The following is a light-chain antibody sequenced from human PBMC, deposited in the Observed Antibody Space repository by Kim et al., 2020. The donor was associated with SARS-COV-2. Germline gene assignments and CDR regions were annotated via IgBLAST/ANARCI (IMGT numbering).Light chain of an antibody. Sequence: SSELTQDPAVSVALGQTVRITCQGDSLRSYYASWYQQKPGQAPVLVIYGKNNRPSGIPDQFSGSSSGNTASLTITGAQAEDEADYYCNSRDSSGNRWVFG. CDR1: SLRSYY. V-gene: IGLV3-19*01. J-gene: IGLJ3*02. CDR2: GKN. CDR3: NSRDSSGNRWV.